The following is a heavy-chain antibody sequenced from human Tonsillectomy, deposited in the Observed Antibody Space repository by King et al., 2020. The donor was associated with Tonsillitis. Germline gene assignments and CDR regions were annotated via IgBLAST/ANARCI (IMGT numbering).Heavy chain of an antibody. Sequence: VQLQESGPGLVKPSETLSLTCSVSGDSFSSYYWSWIRQPAGKGLEWIGRINTSGSTNYNPSLKSRFTMSVDMSKNQFSLKLTSVTAADTAVYYCARDLYVGYPWGQGTLVTVSS. J-gene: IGHJ5*02. CDR1: GDSFSSYY. CDR3: ARDLYVGYP. V-gene: IGHV4-4*07. CDR2: INTSGST. D-gene: IGHD2-15*01.